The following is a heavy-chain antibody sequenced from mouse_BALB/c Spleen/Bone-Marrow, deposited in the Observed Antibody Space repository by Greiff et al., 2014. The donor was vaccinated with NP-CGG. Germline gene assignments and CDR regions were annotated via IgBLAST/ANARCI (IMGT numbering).Heavy chain of an antibody. V-gene: IGHV3-2*02. CDR2: IGYSDST. D-gene: IGHD1-1*01. CDR1: GYSITSDYA. J-gene: IGHJ2*01. CDR3: ARSNYYGSSYCYFDY. Sequence: DVKLVESGPGLVKPSQSLSLTCTVTGYSITSDYAWNWIRQFPGNKLEWMGYIGYSDSTSYNPSLKSRISITRDTSKNQFFLQLNSVTAEDTATYYCARSNYYGSSYCYFDYWGQGTTLTVSS.